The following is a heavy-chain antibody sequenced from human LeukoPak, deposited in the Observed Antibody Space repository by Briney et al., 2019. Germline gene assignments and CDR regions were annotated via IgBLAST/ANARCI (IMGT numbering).Heavy chain of an antibody. Sequence: ASVKVSCKTSGYTFTGYYIHWVRPASGQGVEWGAWINPNSGGTKYSQQFQGRVTLTRDTSISTAYMELSRLTSDDTAVYYCARGHSDIWYSLGHWGQGTLVTVSA. D-gene: IGHD1-26*01. CDR1: GYTFTGYY. CDR2: INPNSGGT. CDR3: ARGHSDIWYSLGH. V-gene: IGHV1-2*02. J-gene: IGHJ4*02.